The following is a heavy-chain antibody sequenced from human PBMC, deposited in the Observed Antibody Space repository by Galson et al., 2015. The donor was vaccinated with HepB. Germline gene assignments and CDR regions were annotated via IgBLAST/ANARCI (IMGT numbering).Heavy chain of an antibody. Sequence: SLRLSCAASGFTFSNAWMSWVRQAPGKGLEWVGRIKSKTDGGTTDYAAPVKGRFTISRDDSKNTLYLQMNSLKTEDTAVYYCTTPAPDYYYDSSGDDGVYAFDIWGQGTMVTVSS. CDR1: GFTFSNAW. CDR3: TTPAPDYYYDSSGDDGVYAFDI. V-gene: IGHV3-15*01. D-gene: IGHD3-22*01. J-gene: IGHJ3*02. CDR2: IKSKTDGGTT.